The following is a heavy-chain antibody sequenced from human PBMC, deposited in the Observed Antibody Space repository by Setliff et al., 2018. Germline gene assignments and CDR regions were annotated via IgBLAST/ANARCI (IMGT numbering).Heavy chain of an antibody. CDR3: ARVIGATFYYYYYYMDV. CDR2: IIPVLGMT. CDR1: GDPFNAYG. J-gene: IGHJ6*03. Sequence: ASVKVSCKASGDPFNAYGVSWVRQAPGQGLEWMGAIIPVLGMTDYAQKFQGRLTITADQSTTTVYMELSSLRSEDTAVYYCARVIGATFYYYYYYMDVWGKGTTVTVSS. V-gene: IGHV1-69*10. D-gene: IGHD1-26*01.